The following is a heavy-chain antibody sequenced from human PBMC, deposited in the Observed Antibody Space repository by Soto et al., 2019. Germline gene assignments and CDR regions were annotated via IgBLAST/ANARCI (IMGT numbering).Heavy chain of an antibody. V-gene: IGHV4-59*01. CDR3: ARFSYDILTGAFDY. D-gene: IGHD3-9*01. CDR2: IYYSGST. CDR1: GGSISSYY. Sequence: SETLSLTCPVSGGSISSYYWSWIRQPPGKGLEWIGYIYYSGSTNYNPSLKSRVTISVDTSKNQFSLKLSSVTAADTAVYYCARFSYDILTGAFDYWGQGTLVTVSS. J-gene: IGHJ4*02.